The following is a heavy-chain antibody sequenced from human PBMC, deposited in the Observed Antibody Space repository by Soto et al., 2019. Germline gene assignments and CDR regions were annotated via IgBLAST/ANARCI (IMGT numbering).Heavy chain of an antibody. Sequence: SSETLSLTCTVSGGSISSSSYYWGWIRQPPGKGLEWIGSIYYSGSTYYNPSLKSRVTISVDTSKNQFSLKLSSVTAADTAVYYCASRGYSYGFFDPWGQGTLVTVSS. CDR3: ASRGYSYGFFDP. D-gene: IGHD5-18*01. CDR2: IYYSGST. V-gene: IGHV4-39*01. CDR1: GGSISSSSYY. J-gene: IGHJ5*02.